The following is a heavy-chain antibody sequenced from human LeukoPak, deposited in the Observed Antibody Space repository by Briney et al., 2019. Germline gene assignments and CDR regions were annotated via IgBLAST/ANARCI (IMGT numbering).Heavy chain of an antibody. CDR2: IYYSGST. Sequence: SETLSLTCTVSGGSTSSSSYYWGWIRQPPGKGLEWIGSIYYSGSTYYNPSLKSRVTISVDTSKNQFSLKLSSVTAADTAVYYCARPGLSRIAVAGSRDYWGQGTLVTVSS. V-gene: IGHV4-39*01. J-gene: IGHJ4*02. CDR1: GGSTSSSSYY. CDR3: ARPGLSRIAVAGSRDY. D-gene: IGHD6-19*01.